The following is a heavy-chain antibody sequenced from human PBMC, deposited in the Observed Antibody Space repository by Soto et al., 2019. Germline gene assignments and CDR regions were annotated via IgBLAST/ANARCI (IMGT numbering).Heavy chain of an antibody. CDR2: IWYDGSNK. J-gene: IGHJ4*02. D-gene: IGHD6-13*01. CDR3: ASSVWEQQLGVGY. Sequence: GGSLRLSCAASGFTFSSYGMHWVRQAPGKGLEWVAVIWYDGSNKYYADSVKGRFTISRDNSKNTLYLQMNSLRAEDTAVYYCASSVWEQQLGVGYWGQGTLVTVSS. CDR1: GFTFSSYG. V-gene: IGHV3-33*01.